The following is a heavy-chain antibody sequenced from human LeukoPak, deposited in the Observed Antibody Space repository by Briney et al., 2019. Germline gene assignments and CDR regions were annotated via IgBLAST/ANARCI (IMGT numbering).Heavy chain of an antibody. D-gene: IGHD4-23*01. J-gene: IGHJ4*02. CDR3: SNHLYYGGNFVGLNY. CDR1: GFTFSSYA. Sequence: PGRSLRLSCAASGFTFSSYAMHWVRQAPGKGLEWVAVISYDGSNKYYADSVKGRFTISRDNSKNTLYLQMNSLRAEDTAVYYCSNHLYYGGNFVGLNYWGQGTLVTVSS. V-gene: IGHV3-30-3*01. CDR2: ISYDGSNK.